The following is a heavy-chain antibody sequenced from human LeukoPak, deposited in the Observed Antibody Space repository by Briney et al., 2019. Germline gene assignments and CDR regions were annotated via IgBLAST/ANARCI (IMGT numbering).Heavy chain of an antibody. CDR2: ISSTYSTA. CDR3: VKDGLMRFFDY. J-gene: IGHJ4*02. V-gene: IGHV3-48*01. Sequence: PGGSLRLSCAASGFTFSSYSMNWVRQAPGKGLEWVSYISSTYSTAYYADSVKGRFTISRDNSKNTLYLLMNSLRAEDTAVYYCVKDGLMRFFDYWGQGTLVTVSS. D-gene: IGHD2-8*01. CDR1: GFTFSSYS.